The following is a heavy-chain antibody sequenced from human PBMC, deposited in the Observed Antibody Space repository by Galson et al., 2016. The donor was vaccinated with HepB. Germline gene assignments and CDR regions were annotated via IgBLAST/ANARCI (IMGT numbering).Heavy chain of an antibody. Sequence: SLRLSCAASGFTFSSYDMHWVRQAPGKGLEWVAVIRYDGSTNYSAAAVKGRFTISSDNYKNSLYLLMNILSVEETAVYYWAGDGLTRDYSTFYGMDVWGPGTTVTVAS. V-gene: IGHV3-33*01. CDR1: GFTFSSYD. CDR2: IRYDGSTN. CDR3: AGDGLTRDYSTFYGMDV. D-gene: IGHD3-9*01. J-gene: IGHJ6*02.